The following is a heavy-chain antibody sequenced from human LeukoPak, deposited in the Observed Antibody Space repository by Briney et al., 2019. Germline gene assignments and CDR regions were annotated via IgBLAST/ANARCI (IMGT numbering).Heavy chain of an antibody. CDR3: ARDPLGAIFYDSSGRYFDY. J-gene: IGHJ4*02. CDR2: IYTSGST. V-gene: IGHV4-4*07. CDR1: GGSISNYY. D-gene: IGHD3-22*01. Sequence: SETLSLTCTVSGGSISNYYWSWIRQPAGKGLEWIGRIYTSGSTNYNPSLKSRVTMSVDTSKNQFSLKLSSVTAADTAVYYCARDPLGAIFYDSSGRYFDYWGQGTLVTVSS.